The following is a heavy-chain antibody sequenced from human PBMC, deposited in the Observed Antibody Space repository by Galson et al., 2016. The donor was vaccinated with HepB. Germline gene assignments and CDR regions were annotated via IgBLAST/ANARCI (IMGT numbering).Heavy chain of an antibody. D-gene: IGHD1-1*01. CDR3: AREGSVVKPTDPVPAFDF. J-gene: IGHJ3*01. V-gene: IGHV3-21*01. CDR1: GFTFKTYT. CDR2: ISSSKTYI. Sequence: SLRLSCAASGFTFKTYTMNWVRQAPGKAPEWVSSISSSKTYIYYADSVRGRFTVSRDNAKDSLYLQMYSLRAEDTATYYCAREGSVVKPTDPVPAFDFWGQGTVVTVSS.